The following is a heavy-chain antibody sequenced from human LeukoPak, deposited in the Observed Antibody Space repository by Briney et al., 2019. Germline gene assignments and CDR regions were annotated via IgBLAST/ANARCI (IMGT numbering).Heavy chain of an antibody. CDR2: TSSGGELT. V-gene: IGHV3-23*01. D-gene: IGHD3-22*01. CDR3: AKDRPNYYHDNGHYYRRGGDC. CDR1: GFTFSIYA. Sequence: PGGSLRLSCAASGFTFSIYAMSWVRQGTGKGLEWVSCTSSGGELTFYADSVKGRFTISRDNSKNTLYLQMNSLRAEDTAVYYCAKDRPNYYHDNGHYYRRGGDCWGQGTLVTVSS. J-gene: IGHJ4*02.